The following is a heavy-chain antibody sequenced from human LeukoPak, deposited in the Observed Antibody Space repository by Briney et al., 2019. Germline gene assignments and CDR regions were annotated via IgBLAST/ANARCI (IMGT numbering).Heavy chain of an antibody. Sequence: GASLRLSCAASGFTFSSYAMSWVRQAPGKGLEWVSTISGSGVTTYYVDSVKGRFTISRDNSKNTLYLQMNSLRAEDTAIFYCAKESPHFDYWGQGTLVTVSS. CDR2: ISGSGVTT. V-gene: IGHV3-23*01. CDR1: GFTFSSYA. J-gene: IGHJ4*02. CDR3: AKESPHFDY.